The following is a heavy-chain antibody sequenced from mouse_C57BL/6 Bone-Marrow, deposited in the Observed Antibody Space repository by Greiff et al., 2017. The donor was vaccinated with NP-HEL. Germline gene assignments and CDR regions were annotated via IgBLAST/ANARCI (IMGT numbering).Heavy chain of an antibody. CDR1: GFTFSDFY. J-gene: IGHJ4*01. CDR2: SRHKANDNTT. Sequence: EVQGVESGGGLVQSGRSLRLSCATSGFTFSDFYMEWVRQAPGKGLEWIAASRHKANDNTTKYSASVKGLFIVSRDTSQSILYLQMIALRAEDAAIYYCARDASNWDSYAMDYWGQGTSVTVSS. D-gene: IGHD4-1*01. V-gene: IGHV7-1*01. CDR3: ARDASNWDSYAMDY.